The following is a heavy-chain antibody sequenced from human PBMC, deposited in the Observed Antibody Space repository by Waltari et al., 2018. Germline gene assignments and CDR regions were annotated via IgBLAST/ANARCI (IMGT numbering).Heavy chain of an antibody. V-gene: IGHV4-61*09. D-gene: IGHD2-8*02. CDR2: IYTSGST. CDR3: ARGPSGSSSLVVYASYYYYYYGMDV. Sequence: QVQLQESGPGLVKPSQTLSLTCTVSGGSISSGSYYWSWIRQPAGKGLEWSGYIYTSGSTNYNPSLKSRVTISVDTSKNQFSLKLSSVTAADTAVYYCARGPSGSSSLVVYASYYYYYYGMDVWGQGTTVTVSS. CDR1: GGSISSGSYY. J-gene: IGHJ6*02.